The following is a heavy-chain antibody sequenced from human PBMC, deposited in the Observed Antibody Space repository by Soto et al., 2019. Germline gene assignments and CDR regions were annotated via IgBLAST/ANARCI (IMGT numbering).Heavy chain of an antibody. J-gene: IGHJ5*02. CDR2: IYTSGST. CDR1: GGSISSYY. D-gene: IGHD3-10*01. Sequence: PSETRSLTCTVSGGSISSYYWSWIRQPAGKGLEWIGRIYTSGSTNYNPSLKSRVTMSVDTSKNQFSLKLSSVTAADTAVYYCARDEYYGSGSPIWFDPWGQGTLVTVS. V-gene: IGHV4-4*07. CDR3: ARDEYYGSGSPIWFDP.